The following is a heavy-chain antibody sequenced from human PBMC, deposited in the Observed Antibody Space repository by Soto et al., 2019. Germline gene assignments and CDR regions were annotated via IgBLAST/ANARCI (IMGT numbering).Heavy chain of an antibody. CDR3: ARDYGFDY. J-gene: IGHJ4*02. CDR2: IWYDGSNK. V-gene: IGHV3-33*01. Sequence: QVQLVESGGGVVQPGKSLRLSCAASGFTFSSYGMHWVRQAPGKGLEWVAVIWYDGSNKYYGDSVKGRFTISRDNSKNTVYLQMNSLRVEDTAVYYCARDYGFDYWGQGTLVTVSS. D-gene: IGHD4-17*01. CDR1: GFTFSSYG.